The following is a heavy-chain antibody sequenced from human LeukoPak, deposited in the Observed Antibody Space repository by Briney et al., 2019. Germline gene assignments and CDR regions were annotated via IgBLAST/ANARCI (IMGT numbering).Heavy chain of an antibody. CDR2: IKQDGSEK. Sequence: PGGSLRLSCAASGFTFSSYWMGWVRQAPGKGLKWVANIKQDGSEKYYVDSVKGRFTISRDNAKNSLYLQMNSLRAEDTAVYYCAREPGTTGTTLWFDPWGQGTLVTVSS. V-gene: IGHV3-7*01. J-gene: IGHJ5*02. CDR1: GFTFSSYW. D-gene: IGHD1-1*01. CDR3: AREPGTTGTTLWFDP.